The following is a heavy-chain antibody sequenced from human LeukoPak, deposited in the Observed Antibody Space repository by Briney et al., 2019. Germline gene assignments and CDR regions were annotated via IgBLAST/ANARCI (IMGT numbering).Heavy chain of an antibody. CDR2: ISYNGSNK. D-gene: IGHD2-2*01. CDR3: ARASRSRQYYYYGMDV. J-gene: IGHJ6*02. V-gene: IGHV3-30*14. CDR1: GFTLSIYA. Sequence: GGSLRLSCAASGFTLSIYAMHGVRQAPGKGLEGVADISYNGSNKYYEDSVTGPVTISRDHSKITLCLQINSLTAEDTAVYYCARASRSRQYYYYGMDVWGQGTTVTVSS.